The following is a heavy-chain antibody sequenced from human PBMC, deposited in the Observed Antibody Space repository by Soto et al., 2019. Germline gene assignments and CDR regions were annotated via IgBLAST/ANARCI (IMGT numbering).Heavy chain of an antibody. CDR1: SGSISSTSYY. V-gene: IGHV4-39*01. CDR2: IYYDGTP. J-gene: IGHJ6*02. Sequence: PSDTLSLTCTVSSGSISSTSYYWAWIRQPPGKGLEWIGAIYYDGTPYYTESLKSRVSIAVDTAKNQFSLKVGSVTAADTAVYYCASSSLYGMDVWGQGTTVTVSS. CDR3: ASSSLYGMDV.